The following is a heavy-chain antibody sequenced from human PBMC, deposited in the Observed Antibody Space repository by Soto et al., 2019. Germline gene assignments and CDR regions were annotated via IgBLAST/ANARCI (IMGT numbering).Heavy chain of an antibody. CDR3: AKRRDIATRGTDF. D-gene: IGHD2-21*01. J-gene: IGHJ4*02. V-gene: IGHV3-23*01. CDR1: GFTFSSYA. CDR2: ISGSGGST. Sequence: GGSLRLSCAASGFTFSSYAMSWVRQAPGKGLEWVSAISGSGGSTYYADSVKGRFTVSRDNSKNTLHLQMNSLRAEDTVVYYCAKRRDIATRGTDFCGQGTLVTVSS.